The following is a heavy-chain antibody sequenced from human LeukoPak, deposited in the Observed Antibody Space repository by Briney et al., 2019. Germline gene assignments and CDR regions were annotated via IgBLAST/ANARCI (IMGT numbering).Heavy chain of an antibody. Sequence: PSETLSLTCAVYGGSFSGYYWSWIRQPPGKGLEWIGEINHSGSTNYNPSLKSRVTISVDTSKNQFSLKLSSETAADTAVYYCARLDSSGYPGEDAFDIWGQGTMVTVSS. V-gene: IGHV4-34*01. J-gene: IGHJ3*02. CDR1: GGSFSGYY. D-gene: IGHD3-22*01. CDR2: INHSGST. CDR3: ARLDSSGYPGEDAFDI.